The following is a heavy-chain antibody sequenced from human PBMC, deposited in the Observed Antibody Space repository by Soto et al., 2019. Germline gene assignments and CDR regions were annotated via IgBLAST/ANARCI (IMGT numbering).Heavy chain of an antibody. CDR1: GFTFSSYA. J-gene: IGHJ4*02. CDR2: ISYDGSNK. D-gene: IGHD4-17*01. V-gene: IGHV3-30*04. Sequence: GGSLRLSCAASGFTFSSYAMHWVRQAPGKGLEWVAVISYDGSNKYYADSVKGRFTISRDNSKNTLYLQMNSLRAEDTAVYYCAAIPSRVYGDYGEHYFDYWGQGALVTVSS. CDR3: AAIPSRVYGDYGEHYFDY.